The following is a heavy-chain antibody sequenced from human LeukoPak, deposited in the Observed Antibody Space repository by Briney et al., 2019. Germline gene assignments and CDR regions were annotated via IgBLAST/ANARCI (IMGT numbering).Heavy chain of an antibody. Sequence: ASVKVSCKASGYTFTGYYMHWVRQAPGQGLEWMGWINPNSGDTNYAQKFQGRVTMTRDTSISTACMELSRLRSDDTAVYYCARVPSRGPYYDILTGYPYYYYMDVWGKGTTVTISS. D-gene: IGHD3-9*01. CDR2: INPNSGDT. CDR1: GYTFTGYY. CDR3: ARVPSRGPYYDILTGYPYYYYMDV. J-gene: IGHJ6*03. V-gene: IGHV1-2*02.